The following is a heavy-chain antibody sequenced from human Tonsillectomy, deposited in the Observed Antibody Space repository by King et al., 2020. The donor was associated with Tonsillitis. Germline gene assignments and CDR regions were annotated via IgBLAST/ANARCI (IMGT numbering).Heavy chain of an antibody. D-gene: IGHD6-13*01. V-gene: IGHV3-30*04. J-gene: IGHJ4*02. CDR3: ARAIAAAAPAYF. CDR1: GFIFSRYA. CDR2: MSFDGGNK. Sequence: VQRVESGGGVVQPGRSLRLSCAASGFIFSRYAMHWVRQAPGKRLEWVAAMSFDGGNKLYTDSVKGRFTIYRDNSKNTLYLQMNSLRVEDTAVYYCARAIAAAAPAYFWGQGTLVTVSS.